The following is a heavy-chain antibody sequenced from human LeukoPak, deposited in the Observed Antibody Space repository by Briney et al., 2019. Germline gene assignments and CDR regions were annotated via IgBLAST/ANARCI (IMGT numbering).Heavy chain of an antibody. J-gene: IGHJ4*02. D-gene: IGHD3-10*01. Sequence: GGSLRLSCAVSGFSIDNHDMHWVRQAPGKGLEWVSAIGSPGRTYYSDSVKGRFTISRDNSKNTLYLQMNSLRAEDTAVYYCAKDRRAGSYDYWGQGTLVTVSS. CDR2: IGSPGRT. CDR1: GFSIDNHD. V-gene: IGHV3-23*01. CDR3: AKDRRAGSYDY.